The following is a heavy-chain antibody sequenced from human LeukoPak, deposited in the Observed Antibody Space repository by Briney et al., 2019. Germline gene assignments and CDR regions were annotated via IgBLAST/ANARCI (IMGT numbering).Heavy chain of an antibody. CDR3: ARRVSYSSGSRFDY. Sequence: GSLRLSCAASGFSFNNYAMVWVRQTPGKGLEWVSVISAGNDIVYADSVKGRFSISRDSSKNTLYLQMNSLRVEDTAVYYCARRVSYSSGSRFDYWGQGTLVTVSS. CDR2: ISAGNDI. CDR1: GFSFNNYA. J-gene: IGHJ4*02. D-gene: IGHD3-10*01. V-gene: IGHV3-23*01.